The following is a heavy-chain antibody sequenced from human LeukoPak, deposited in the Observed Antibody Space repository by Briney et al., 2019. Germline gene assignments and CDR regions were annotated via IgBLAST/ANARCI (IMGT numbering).Heavy chain of an antibody. V-gene: IGHV1-46*01. CDR2: INPSDGST. J-gene: IGHJ4*02. D-gene: IGHD1-26*01. CDR3: ARVSYSGIYAFDY. Sequence: ASVTVSCKASGYTFTSYYMHWVRQAPGQGLEWMGIINPSDGSTDYAQKFQGRVTMTRDMSTSTVYMELSSLRSEDTAVYYCARVSYSGIYAFDYWGQGTLVTVSS. CDR1: GYTFTSYY.